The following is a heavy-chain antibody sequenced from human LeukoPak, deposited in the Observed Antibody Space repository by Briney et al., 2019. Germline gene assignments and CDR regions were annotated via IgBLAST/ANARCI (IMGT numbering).Heavy chain of an antibody. J-gene: IGHJ4*02. CDR3: ARGPLIWGRLTFYFDY. Sequence: GGSLRLSCAASGFTFSSYWMSRVRQAPGKGLEWVANIKQDGSEKYYVDSVKGRFTISRDNAKNSLYLQMNSLRAEDTAVYYCARGPLIWGRLTFYFDYWGQGTLVTVSS. V-gene: IGHV3-7*01. CDR2: IKQDGSEK. CDR1: GFTFSSYW. D-gene: IGHD3-10*01.